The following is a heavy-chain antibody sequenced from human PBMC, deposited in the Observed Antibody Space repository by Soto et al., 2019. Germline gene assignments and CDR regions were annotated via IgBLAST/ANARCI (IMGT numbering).Heavy chain of an antibody. Sequence: EVQLVESGGGLVQPGGSLRLSCAASGFTVSNNYMNWFRLAPGKGLEWVSLIYSGGGTYYADSVKGRFTISSDKSKNTLYLQMNSLRAEETAVYYCARNGWGMATVGMWGPGTLVTVSS. CDR2: IYSGGGT. CDR3: ARNGWGMATVGM. D-gene: IGHD4-4*01. V-gene: IGHV3-53*01. J-gene: IGHJ4*02. CDR1: GFTVSNNY.